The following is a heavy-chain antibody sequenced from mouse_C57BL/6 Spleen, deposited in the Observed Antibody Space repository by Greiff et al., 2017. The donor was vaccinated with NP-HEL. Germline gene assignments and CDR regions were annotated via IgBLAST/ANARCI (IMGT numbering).Heavy chain of an antibody. Sequence: VQLQRSGPELVKPGASVQISCKASGYTFTDYYMNWVKQSHGKSLEWIGAINPNNGGTSYNQKFKGKATLTVDKSSSTAYMELRSLTSEDSAVYYCARSLITTVVATSYWYFDVWGTGTTVTVSS. V-gene: IGHV1-26*01. CDR3: ARSLITTVVATSYWYFDV. D-gene: IGHD1-1*01. CDR2: INPNNGGT. J-gene: IGHJ1*03. CDR1: GYTFTDYY.